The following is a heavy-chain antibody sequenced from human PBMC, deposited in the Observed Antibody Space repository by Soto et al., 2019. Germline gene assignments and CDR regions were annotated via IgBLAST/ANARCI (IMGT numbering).Heavy chain of an antibody. Sequence: QVQLVQSGAEVRQPASSVKVSCKTSGGTFSSYAISWVRQAPGQGLEWMGGIVPIVDTSTYAQKFQGRVTNTAEESTSTVYMELSSLRSDDTAVYYCVRVVAIPGYPDNWGQGTLVTVSS. J-gene: IGHJ4*02. CDR1: GGTFSSYA. CDR2: IVPIVDTS. CDR3: VRVVAIPGYPDN. D-gene: IGHD5-12*01. V-gene: IGHV1-69*12.